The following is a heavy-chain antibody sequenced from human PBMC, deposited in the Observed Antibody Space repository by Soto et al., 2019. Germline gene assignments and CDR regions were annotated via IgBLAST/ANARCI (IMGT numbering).Heavy chain of an antibody. Sequence: AASVKVSCKASGYTFTSYGISWVRQAPGQGLEWMGWISAYNGNTNYAQKLQGRVTMTTDTSTSTAYMELRSLRSDDTAVYYCARDRATSDIVVVVAAVNWFDPWGQGNLVTVS. CDR3: ARDRATSDIVVVVAAVNWFDP. CDR2: ISAYNGNT. D-gene: IGHD2-15*01. CDR1: GYTFTSYG. J-gene: IGHJ5*02. V-gene: IGHV1-18*01.